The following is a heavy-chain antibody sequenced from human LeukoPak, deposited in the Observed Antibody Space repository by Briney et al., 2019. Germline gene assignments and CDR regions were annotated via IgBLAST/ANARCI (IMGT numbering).Heavy chain of an antibody. V-gene: IGHV3-21*01. CDR3: AKGYCSGGSCPSAPFYFDY. Sequence: PGGSLRLSCAASGFTFSSYSMNWVRQAPGKGLEWVSSISSSSSYIYYADSVKGRFTISRDNAKNSLYLQMNSLRAEDTAVYYCAKGYCSGGSCPSAPFYFDYWGQGTLVTVSS. J-gene: IGHJ4*02. D-gene: IGHD2-15*01. CDR1: GFTFSSYS. CDR2: ISSSSSYI.